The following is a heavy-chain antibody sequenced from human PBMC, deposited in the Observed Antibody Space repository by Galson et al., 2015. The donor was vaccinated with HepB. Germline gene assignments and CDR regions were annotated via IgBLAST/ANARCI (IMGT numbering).Heavy chain of an antibody. CDR3: ARRTGGYYQPYFDY. D-gene: IGHD3-22*01. Sequence: ETLSLTCTVSGGSISSSSYYWGWIRQPPGKGLEWIGSIYYSGSIYYNPSLKSRVTISVDTSKNQFSLKLSSVTAADTAVYYCARRTGGYYQPYFDYWGQGTLVTVSS. CDR1: GGSISSSSYY. V-gene: IGHV4-39*01. CDR2: IYYSGSI. J-gene: IGHJ4*02.